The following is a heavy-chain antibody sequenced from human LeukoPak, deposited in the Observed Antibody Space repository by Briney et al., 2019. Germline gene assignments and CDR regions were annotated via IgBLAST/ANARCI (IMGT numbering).Heavy chain of an antibody. CDR2: IYYSGST. CDR1: GGSISSHY. D-gene: IGHD4-17*01. CDR3: ARDSHYGEGYFDY. J-gene: IGHJ4*02. Sequence: PSETLSLTCTVSGGSISSHYWSWIRQPPGKGLEWIGYIYYSGSTNYNPSLKSRVTISVDTSKNQFSLKLSSVTAADTAVYYCARDSHYGEGYFDYWGQGTLVTVSS. V-gene: IGHV4-59*11.